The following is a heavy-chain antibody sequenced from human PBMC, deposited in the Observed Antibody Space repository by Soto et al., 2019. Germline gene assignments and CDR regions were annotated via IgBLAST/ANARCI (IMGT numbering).Heavy chain of an antibody. CDR3: TRGGGWESDY. CDR2: IEQDGSEK. D-gene: IGHD1-26*01. V-gene: IGHV3-7*05. J-gene: IGHJ4*02. Sequence: EVQLVESGGNLVQPGGPLRLSCAASGFAFSGFWMTWVRQAPGQGLEWVANIEQDGSEKNYLDSVKGRFTISRDNAKNSLYLQMNSLQVEDTAVYYCTRGGGWESDYWGQGTLVTVSS. CDR1: GFAFSGFW.